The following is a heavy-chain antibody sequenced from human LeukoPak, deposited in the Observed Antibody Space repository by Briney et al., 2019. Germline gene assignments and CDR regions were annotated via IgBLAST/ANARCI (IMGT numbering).Heavy chain of an antibody. Sequence: PGGSLRLSCAASGFTFSSYGMHWVRQAPGKGLEWVAFIRYDGSNKYYADSVKGRFTISRDNSKNTLYLQMNSLRAEDTAVYYCAKDLGSSRRFDYWGQGTLVTVSP. J-gene: IGHJ4*02. CDR3: AKDLGSSRRFDY. V-gene: IGHV3-30*02. D-gene: IGHD6-13*01. CDR1: GFTFSSYG. CDR2: IRYDGSNK.